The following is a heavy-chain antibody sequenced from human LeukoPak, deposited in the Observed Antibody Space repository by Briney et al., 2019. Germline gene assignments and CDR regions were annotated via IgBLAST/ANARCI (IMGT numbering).Heavy chain of an antibody. CDR1: GFTFSSYG. V-gene: IGHV3-33*06. J-gene: IGHJ4*02. Sequence: GGSLRLSCAASGFTFSSYGMLWVRQAPGKGLEWVAVIWYDGSNKYYADSVKGRFTISRDNSKNTLYLQMNSLRAEDTAVYYCANGYCSSTSCYTGFDYWGQGTLVTVSS. D-gene: IGHD2-2*02. CDR3: ANGYCSSTSCYTGFDY. CDR2: IWYDGSNK.